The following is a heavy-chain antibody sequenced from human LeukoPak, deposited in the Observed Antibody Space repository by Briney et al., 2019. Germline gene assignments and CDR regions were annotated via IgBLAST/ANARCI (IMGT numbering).Heavy chain of an antibody. V-gene: IGHV4-59*01. CDR3: ATLSMIDAFDI. D-gene: IGHD3-22*01. J-gene: IGHJ3*02. CDR1: GGSISSYY. Sequence: PSETLSLTCTVSGGSISSYYWSWIRQPPGKGLEWIGYIYYSGSTNYNPSLKSRVTISVDTSKNQFSLKLSSVTAADTAVYYFATLSMIDAFDIWGQGTMVTVSS. CDR2: IYYSGST.